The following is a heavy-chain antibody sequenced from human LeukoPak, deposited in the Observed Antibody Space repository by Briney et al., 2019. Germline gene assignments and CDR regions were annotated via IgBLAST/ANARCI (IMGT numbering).Heavy chain of an antibody. CDR3: AKGGIQLWTIDY. J-gene: IGHJ4*02. Sequence: PGGSLRLSCAASGFTFSSYAMSWVRQAPGKGLEWVSAISGSGGSTYYADSVKGRFTISRDNSRNTLYLQMNSLRAEDTAVYYCAKGGIQLWTIDYWGQGTLVTVSS. D-gene: IGHD5-18*01. CDR1: GFTFSSYA. V-gene: IGHV3-23*01. CDR2: ISGSGGST.